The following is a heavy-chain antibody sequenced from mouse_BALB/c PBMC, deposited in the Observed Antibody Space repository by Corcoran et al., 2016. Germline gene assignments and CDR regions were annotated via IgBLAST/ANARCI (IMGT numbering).Heavy chain of an antibody. Sequence: QIQLQQSGPELVKPGASVKISCKASGYTFTDYYINWVKQKPGQGLEWIGWIYPGSGNTKYNEKFKGKATLPVDTSSSTAYMQLSSLTSEDTAVYFCARSGTDYYFDYWGQGTTLTVSS. D-gene: IGHD2-4*01. CDR2: IYPGSGNT. V-gene: IGHV1-84*02. CDR1: GYTFTDYY. CDR3: ARSGTDYYFDY. J-gene: IGHJ2*01.